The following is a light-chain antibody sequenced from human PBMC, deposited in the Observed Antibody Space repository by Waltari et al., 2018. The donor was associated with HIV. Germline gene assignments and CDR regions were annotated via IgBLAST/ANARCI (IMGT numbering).Light chain of an antibody. CDR1: RDIKND. J-gene: IGKJ1*01. CDR2: AAS. V-gene: IGKV1-6*01. CDR3: LQNYFNPRT. Sequence: ALQMTQSPSSLSSSVGDTVTITCRSSRDIKNDLGWYQQKPGAAPRLLIFAASRLQSGVSSRFSGSGSGTDFTLTITNLQPEDFATYFCLQNYFNPRTFGPGTRVEF.